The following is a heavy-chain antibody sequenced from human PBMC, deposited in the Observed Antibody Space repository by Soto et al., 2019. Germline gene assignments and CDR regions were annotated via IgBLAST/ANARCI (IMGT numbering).Heavy chain of an antibody. Sequence: PGGSLRLSCAASGFTFDDYAMHWVRQAPGKGLEWVSLISWDGGSTYYADSVKGRFTISRDNSKNSLYLQMNSLRAEDTALYYCAKDIDIVVVPAAILSGPTRHYYGMDVWGQGTTVTVSS. CDR1: GFTFDDYA. V-gene: IGHV3-43D*04. D-gene: IGHD2-2*02. J-gene: IGHJ6*02. CDR2: ISWDGGST. CDR3: AKDIDIVVVPAAILSGPTRHYYGMDV.